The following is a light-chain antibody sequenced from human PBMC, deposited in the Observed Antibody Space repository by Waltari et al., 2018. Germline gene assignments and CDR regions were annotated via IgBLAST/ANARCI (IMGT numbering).Light chain of an antibody. J-gene: IGLJ1*01. CDR2: ANN. CDR1: SSHSGSYYH. Sequence: QSLLPQPPSLSVAPGPVVTISCPGSSSHSGSYYHFPWYQHLPGTAPKVLIYANNNRPSGVPDRFSGSKSGASASLAITGLQAEDEADYYCQSFDSSLDGYVFGTGTKVTVL. V-gene: IGLV1-40*01. CDR3: QSFDSSLDGYV.